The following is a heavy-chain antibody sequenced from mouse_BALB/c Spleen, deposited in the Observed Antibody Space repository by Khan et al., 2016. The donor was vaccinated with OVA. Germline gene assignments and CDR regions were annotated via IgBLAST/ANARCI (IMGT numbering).Heavy chain of an antibody. CDR3: ARENYYDRSCYAMDY. CDR2: IGPGSSNA. V-gene: IGHV1S41*01. D-gene: IGHD1-1*01. J-gene: IGHJ4*01. CDR1: GYTFTSYW. Sequence: DLVKPGASVKLSCKASGYTFTSYWINWIKQRPGQGLEWIGRIGPGSSNAYYNDMFKDKATLTVDTSSNTAYIQLSSLSSEDSAVYFGARENYYDRSCYAMDYWGQGTSVTVSA.